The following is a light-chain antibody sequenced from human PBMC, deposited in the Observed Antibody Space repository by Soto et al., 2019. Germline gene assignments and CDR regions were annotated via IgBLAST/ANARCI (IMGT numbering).Light chain of an antibody. Sequence: QSVLTQPPSASGTPGQRVTISCSGSSSNIGSNPVTWYQQVPGTAPKLLIYTDYERPSGVPDRFSGSKSGTSASLAISGLQSEDEADYFCASWDDSLNGGVFGGGTKLTVL. J-gene: IGLJ3*02. CDR1: SSNIGSNP. CDR3: ASWDDSLNGGV. CDR2: TDY. V-gene: IGLV1-44*01.